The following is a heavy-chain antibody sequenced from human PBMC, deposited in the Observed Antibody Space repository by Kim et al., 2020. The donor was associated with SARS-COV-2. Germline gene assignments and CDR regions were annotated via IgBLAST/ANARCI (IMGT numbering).Heavy chain of an antibody. Sequence: GGSLRLSCAASGFSFSRHWMSWVRQAPGKGLEWVADIKTDGSVEEYVDSVKGRFTISRDNGKNSLYLQMNTVTAEDTAVYYCGRDWDGSGTSIDYWGQGALVTVSS. CDR2: IKTDGSVE. J-gene: IGHJ4*02. CDR1: GFSFSRHW. V-gene: IGHV3-7*03. CDR3: GRDWDGSGTSIDY. D-gene: IGHD3-10*01.